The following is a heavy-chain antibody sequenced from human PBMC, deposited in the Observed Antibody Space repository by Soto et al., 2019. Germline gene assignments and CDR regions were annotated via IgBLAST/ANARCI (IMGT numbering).Heavy chain of an antibody. D-gene: IGHD4-17*01. CDR1: GYTFTSYA. CDR3: ARARDGDHGLFDS. J-gene: IGHJ4*02. CDR2: INAGNGNT. V-gene: IGHV1-3*01. Sequence: QVQLVQSGAEVKKPGASVKVSCKASGYTFTSYAMHWVRQAPGQRLEWMGWINAGNGNTKYSQKFQGRVTITRDTSASPAYMELSSLRSEDTAVYYGARARDGDHGLFDSWGQGNLVTVSS.